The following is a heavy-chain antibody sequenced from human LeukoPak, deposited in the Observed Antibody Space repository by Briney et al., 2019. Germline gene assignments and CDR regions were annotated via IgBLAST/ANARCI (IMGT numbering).Heavy chain of an antibody. V-gene: IGHV3-7*01. CDR3: ARGFRGWYAEGFDY. CDR1: GFTFSSYW. Sequence: HPGGSLRLSCAASGFTFSSYWMSWVRQAPGKGLEGVANIKQDGSEKYYVDSVKGRFTISRDNAKNSLYLQMNSLRAEDTAVYYCARGFRGWYAEGFDYWGQGTLVTVSS. CDR2: IKQDGSEK. J-gene: IGHJ4*02. D-gene: IGHD6-19*01.